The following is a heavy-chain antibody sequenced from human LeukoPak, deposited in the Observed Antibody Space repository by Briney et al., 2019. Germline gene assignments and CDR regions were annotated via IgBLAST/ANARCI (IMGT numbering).Heavy chain of an antibody. D-gene: IGHD2-2*01. CDR1: AYTLTSYG. CDR3: ARALSPYIVAVPAAMPDFDY. V-gene: IGHV1-18*01. J-gene: IGHJ4*02. CDR2: ISAYIGNT. Sequence: ASAKASSKASAYTLTSYGISCVRQPPGQGLEWMGWISAYIGNTNYAQKLQGRVTMTRDTSTSTAYMELRRLSSDDTAVYYCARALSPYIVAVPAAMPDFDYWGRGTLVTVSS.